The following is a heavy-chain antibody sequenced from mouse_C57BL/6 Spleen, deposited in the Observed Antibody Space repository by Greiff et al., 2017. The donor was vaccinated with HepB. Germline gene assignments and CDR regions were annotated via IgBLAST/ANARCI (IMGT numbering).Heavy chain of an antibody. V-gene: IGHV1-26*01. Sequence: EVQLQESGPELVKPGASVKISCKASGYTFTDYYMNWVKQSHGKSLEWIGDINPNNGGTSYNQKFKGKATLTVDKSSSTAYMELRSLTSEDSAVYYCARCDYDGHYFDYWGQGTTLTVSS. CDR3: ARCDYDGHYFDY. CDR2: INPNNGGT. D-gene: IGHD2-4*01. J-gene: IGHJ2*01. CDR1: GYTFTDYY.